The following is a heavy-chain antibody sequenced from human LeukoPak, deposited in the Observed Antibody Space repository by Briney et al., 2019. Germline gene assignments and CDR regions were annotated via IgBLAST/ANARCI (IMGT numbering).Heavy chain of an antibody. Sequence: SETLSLTCAVYGGSFSGYYWSWIRQPPRKGLEWIGEINHSGSTNYNPSLKSRVTISVDTSKNQFSLKLSSVTAADTAVYYCARARYSSSWYKGWFDPWGQGTLVTVSS. CDR2: INHSGST. D-gene: IGHD6-13*01. CDR1: GGSFSGYY. V-gene: IGHV4-34*01. J-gene: IGHJ5*02. CDR3: ARARYSSSWYKGWFDP.